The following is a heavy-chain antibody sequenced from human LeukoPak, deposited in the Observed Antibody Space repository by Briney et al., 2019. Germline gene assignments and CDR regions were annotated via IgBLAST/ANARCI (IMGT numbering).Heavy chain of an antibody. V-gene: IGHV4-30-2*01. CDR3: ASGSYYRVDYMDV. CDR2: IYHSGST. Sequence: SETLSLTCTVSGGSISSGGYYWSWIRQPPGKGLEWIGYIYHSGSTYYNPSLKSRVTISVDRSKNQFSLKLSSVTAADTAVYYCASGSYYRVDYMDVWGKGTTVTVSS. D-gene: IGHD1-26*01. J-gene: IGHJ6*03. CDR1: GGSISSGGYY.